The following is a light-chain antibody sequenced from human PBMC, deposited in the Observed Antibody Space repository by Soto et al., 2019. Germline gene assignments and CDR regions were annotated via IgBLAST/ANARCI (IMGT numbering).Light chain of an antibody. V-gene: IGKV3-15*01. CDR1: QTIDNT. J-gene: IGKJ2*01. CDR2: DAP. CDR3: QHYNYRPYT. Sequence: EIVMTQSPATLSLSPGERATLSCRASQTIDNTLAWYQRKPGQAPRLLIYDAPTRATGVPARFSGSGSGTDFTLTISSLQSEDFAVYYCQHYNYRPYTFGQGTKVDIK.